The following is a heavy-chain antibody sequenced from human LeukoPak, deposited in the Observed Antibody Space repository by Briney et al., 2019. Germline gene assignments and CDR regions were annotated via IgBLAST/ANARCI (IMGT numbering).Heavy chain of an antibody. CDR3: TRGRAAGD. CDR2: VSPDSGDT. V-gene: IGHV1-8*01. CDR1: GYTFTNND. J-gene: IGHJ4*02. D-gene: IGHD6-19*01. Sequence: ASVTVSCKASGYTFTNNDINWVRQAAGQGIEWMGWVSPDSGDTDYAPNFRGRVTMTTDTSINTAYMELTSLTSEDTAIYYCTRGRAAGDWGQGTLVTVSS.